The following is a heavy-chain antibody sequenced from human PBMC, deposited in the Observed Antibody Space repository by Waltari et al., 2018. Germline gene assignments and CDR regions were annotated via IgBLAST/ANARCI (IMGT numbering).Heavy chain of an antibody. J-gene: IGHJ4*02. V-gene: IGHV1-69*05. Sequence: QVQLVQSGAEVKKPGSSVKVSCKASGGTFSSYAISWVRQAPGQGLVWMGGISPIVGTANNAQKFQGRVTITTDESTSTAYMELSSLRSEDTAVYYCASISMVQGEAHFDYWGQGTLVTVSS. CDR1: GGTFSSYA. D-gene: IGHD3-10*01. CDR2: ISPIVGTA. CDR3: ASISMVQGEAHFDY.